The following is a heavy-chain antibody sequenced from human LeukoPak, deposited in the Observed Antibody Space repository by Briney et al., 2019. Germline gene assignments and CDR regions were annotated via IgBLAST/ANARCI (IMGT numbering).Heavy chain of an antibody. D-gene: IGHD6-13*01. CDR1: GFTFSSYA. V-gene: IGHV3-30*04. CDR2: ISYDGSNK. J-gene: IGHJ4*02. Sequence: PGESLRLSCAASGFTFSSYAMHWVRQAPGKGLEWVAVISYDGSNKYYADSVKGRFTISRDNSKNTLYLQMNSLRAEDTAVYYCARGDSSSWYQYFDYWGQGTLVTVSS. CDR3: ARGDSSSWYQYFDY.